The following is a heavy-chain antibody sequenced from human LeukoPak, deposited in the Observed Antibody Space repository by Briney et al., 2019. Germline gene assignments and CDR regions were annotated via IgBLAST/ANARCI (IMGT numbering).Heavy chain of an antibody. V-gene: IGHV3-23*01. D-gene: IGHD6-19*01. CDR3: AKVPPGWLGSAFDI. J-gene: IGHJ3*02. CDR2: ISGSGGST. CDR1: GFTFDDYA. Sequence: GGSLRHSCAASGFTFDDYAMHWVRQAPGKGLEWVSAISGSGGSTYYADSVKGRFTISRDNSKNTLYLQMNSLRAEDTAVYYCAKVPPGWLGSAFDIWGQGTMVTVSS.